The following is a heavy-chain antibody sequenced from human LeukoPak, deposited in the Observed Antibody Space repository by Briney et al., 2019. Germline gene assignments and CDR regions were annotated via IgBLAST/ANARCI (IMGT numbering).Heavy chain of an antibody. CDR2: ISVYNNNI. Sequence: ASVKVSCKASGYTFSNYGVSWVRQAPGQGLEWLGWISVYNNNIKYAQKFQGRVTMTTDKSTSTAYMELRSLRSDDTAVYYCARDPSYSSGWYGWYYFDYWGQGTLVTVSS. J-gene: IGHJ4*02. CDR3: ARDPSYSSGWYGWYYFDY. V-gene: IGHV1-18*01. CDR1: GYTFSNYG. D-gene: IGHD6-19*01.